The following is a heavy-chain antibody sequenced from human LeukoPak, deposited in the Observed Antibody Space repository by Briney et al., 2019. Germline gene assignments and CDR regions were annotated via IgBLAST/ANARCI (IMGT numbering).Heavy chain of an antibody. CDR1: GVSFSGYY. Sequence: SETLSLTCAVYGVSFSGYYWSWIRQPPGKGLEWIGEINHSGSTNYNPSLKSRVTTSVDTSKNQFSLKLSSVTAADTAVYYCARDDDAQGDWGQGTLVTVSS. CDR3: ARDDDAQGD. V-gene: IGHV4-34*01. CDR2: INHSGST. D-gene: IGHD1-1*01. J-gene: IGHJ4*02.